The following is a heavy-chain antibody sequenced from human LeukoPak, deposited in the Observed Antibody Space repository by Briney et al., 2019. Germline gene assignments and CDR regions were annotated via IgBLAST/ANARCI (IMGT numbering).Heavy chain of an antibody. CDR1: GGSVSTIAYY. D-gene: IGHD2-2*01. CDR3: VRLVGVPPAVDN. CDR2: IYNGEAT. V-gene: IGHV4-39*05. J-gene: IGHJ4*02. Sequence: PSETPSLTCTVSGGSVSTIAYYWGWIRQPPGKGLEYLGYIYNGEATYYNPSLKSRVTISVDTSKNQFSLRLTSVTAADTAVYYCVRLVGVPPAVDNWDQGTLVTVSS.